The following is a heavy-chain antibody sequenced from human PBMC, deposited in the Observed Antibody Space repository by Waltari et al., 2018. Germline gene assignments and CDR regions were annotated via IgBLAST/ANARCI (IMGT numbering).Heavy chain of an antibody. CDR3: ARHLYSIDYLELAK. D-gene: IGHD3-22*01. CDR2: ISDSGVIT. J-gene: IGHJ4*02. CDR1: GFSSISYA. V-gene: IGHV3-23*01. Sequence: DEHLLESGGGLAQPGGSLRLSCAASGFSSISYALSWVRQAPGKGLEWGSGISDSGVITKYADSVKGRFTVSRDNSKNTVFLHLNSLRAEDTAFYYCARHLYSIDYLELAKWGQGTLVTVSS.